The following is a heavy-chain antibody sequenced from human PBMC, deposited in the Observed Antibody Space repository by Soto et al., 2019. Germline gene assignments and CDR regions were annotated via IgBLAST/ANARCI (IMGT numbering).Heavy chain of an antibody. J-gene: IGHJ6*02. V-gene: IGHV1-18*04. CDR3: ERDNYDILTGYYPYYYYYGMDV. Sequence: ASVKVSCKASGYTFTSYGISWVRHAPGQGLEWMGWISAYNGNTNYAQKLQGRVTMTTDTSKSTAYMELRSLRSDDTAVYYCERDNYDILTGYYPYYYYYGMDVWGQGTTVTVSS. CDR1: GYTFTSYG. D-gene: IGHD3-9*01. CDR2: ISAYNGNT.